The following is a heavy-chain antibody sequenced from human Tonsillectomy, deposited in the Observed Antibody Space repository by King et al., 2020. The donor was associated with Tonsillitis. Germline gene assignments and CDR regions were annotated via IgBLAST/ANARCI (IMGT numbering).Heavy chain of an antibody. V-gene: IGHV3-30*02. CDR1: LFKFSDYG. D-gene: IGHD6-19*01. CDR3: AKEGPARSPPSSGWYSG. Sequence: VQLVESGGGVVRPGGSLRLSCAASLFKFSDYGMFWVRQAPGKGLEWVAFIQYDGNKEYYAESVKGRFTISRDNSQNSLFLLMNSLRPEDTAIYYCAKEGPARSPPSSGWYSGWGQGTLVTVSS. CDR2: IQYDGNKE. J-gene: IGHJ4*02.